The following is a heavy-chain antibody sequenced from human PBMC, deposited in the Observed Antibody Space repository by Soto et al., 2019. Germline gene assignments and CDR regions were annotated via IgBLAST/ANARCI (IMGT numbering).Heavy chain of an antibody. Sequence: QVQLQESGPGLVKPSQTLSLTCTVSGGTISSGDYYWSWIRQPPGKGLEWIGYIYYSGSTYYNPSLKSRVTISVDTSKNQFSLKLSSVTAADTAVYYCARVAEQLAPSNWFDPWGQGTLVTVSS. V-gene: IGHV4-30-4*01. D-gene: IGHD6-13*01. J-gene: IGHJ5*02. CDR1: GGTISSGDYY. CDR2: IYYSGST. CDR3: ARVAEQLAPSNWFDP.